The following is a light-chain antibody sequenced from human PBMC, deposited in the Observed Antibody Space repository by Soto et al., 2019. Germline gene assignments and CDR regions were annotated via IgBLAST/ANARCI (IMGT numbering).Light chain of an antibody. J-gene: IGLJ2*01. CDR3: QSYDSSLSGSNVV. V-gene: IGLV1-40*01. CDR2: GNS. Sequence: QSLLTQPPSVSGAPGQRVTISCTGSSSNIGAGYDVHWYQQLPGTAPKLLIYGNSNRPSVVPDRFSGSKSGTSASLAITGLQAEDEADYYCQSYDSSLSGSNVVFGGGTKLTVL. CDR1: SSNIGAGYD.